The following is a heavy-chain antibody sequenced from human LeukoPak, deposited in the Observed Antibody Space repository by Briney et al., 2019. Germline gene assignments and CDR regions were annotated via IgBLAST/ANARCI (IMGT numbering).Heavy chain of an antibody. J-gene: IGHJ3*01. CDR3: ARDPRYSAGYGSGVYRADGFDL. D-gene: IGHD3-10*01. CDR1: GFSFYSYS. Sequence: PGGSLRLSCEVSGFSFYSYSMNWVRQAPGKGLEWVSYISSSSNTIYYVDSVKGRFTISRDNAKNSLYLQMNSLRDEDTAVYYCARDPRYSAGYGSGVYRADGFDLWSQGTMVTVSS. V-gene: IGHV3-48*02. CDR2: ISSSSNTI.